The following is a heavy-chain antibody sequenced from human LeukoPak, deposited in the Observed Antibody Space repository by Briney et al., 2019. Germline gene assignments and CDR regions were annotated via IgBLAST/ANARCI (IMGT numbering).Heavy chain of an antibody. D-gene: IGHD3-22*01. Sequence: GGSPRLSCAASGFTFSSYSMNWVRQAPGKGLEWVSSISSSSSYIYYADSVKGRFTISRDNAKNSLYLQMNSLRAEDTAVYYCARDSGYYYDSSGHDAFDIWGQGTMVTVSS. CDR2: ISSSSSYI. V-gene: IGHV3-21*01. J-gene: IGHJ3*02. CDR3: ARDSGYYYDSSGHDAFDI. CDR1: GFTFSSYS.